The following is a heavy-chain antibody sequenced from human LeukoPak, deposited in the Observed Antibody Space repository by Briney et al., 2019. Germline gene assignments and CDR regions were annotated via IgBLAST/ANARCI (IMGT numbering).Heavy chain of an antibody. CDR2: ISFDGGNK. D-gene: IGHD1-26*01. CDR3: ARDGIVGSPLFKFDY. V-gene: IGHV3-30-3*01. J-gene: IGHJ4*02. Sequence: PGGSLRLSCAASGFTFNNYAIHWVRQAPGKGLEWVAIISFDGGNKYYADSMKGRFTISRDNSKNTLYLQMNSLRAEDTAVYYCARDGIVGSPLFKFDYWGQGTLVTVSS. CDR1: GFTFNNYA.